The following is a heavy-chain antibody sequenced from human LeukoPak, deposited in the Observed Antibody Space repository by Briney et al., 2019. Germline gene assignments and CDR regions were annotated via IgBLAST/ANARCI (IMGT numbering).Heavy chain of an antibody. CDR1: GFTFSSYS. Sequence: GGSLRLSCAASGFTFSSYSMNWVRQAPGKGLEWVSSISSSSSYIYYADSVKGRFTISRDNAKNSLYLQMNSLRAEDTAVYYCAGADILTGYYKGLSDYWGQGTLVTVSS. J-gene: IGHJ4*02. V-gene: IGHV3-21*01. CDR2: ISSSSSYI. CDR3: AGADILTGYYKGLSDY. D-gene: IGHD3-9*01.